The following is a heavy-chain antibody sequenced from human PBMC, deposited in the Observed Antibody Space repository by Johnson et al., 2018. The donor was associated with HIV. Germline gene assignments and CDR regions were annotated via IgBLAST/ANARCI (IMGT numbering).Heavy chain of an antibody. CDR3: ARDRDSIVGVPYAFDI. J-gene: IGHJ3*02. CDR1: GFTFSRYG. Sequence: QMQLVESGGGLVQPGGSLRLSCEASGFTFSRYGMHWVRQAPGKGLEWVAVIWYDGSNKYYVDSVKGRFTISRDNAKNSLYLQMKSLRAEDTAVYYCARDRDSIVGVPYAFDIWGQGTMVTVSS. V-gene: IGHV3-33*01. D-gene: IGHD1-26*01. CDR2: IWYDGSNK.